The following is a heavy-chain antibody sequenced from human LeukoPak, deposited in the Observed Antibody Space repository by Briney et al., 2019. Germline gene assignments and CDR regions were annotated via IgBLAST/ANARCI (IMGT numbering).Heavy chain of an antibody. CDR2: IWDDGSAE. Sequence: QPPTSLTLSCAASGFIFRNYGMYWVRQAPGKGLQSVAVIWDDGSAEFYADSVKGRFSISRDDSKNTVYLQMNSLRVEDTALYYCARDSRGGWSGYFDLWGQGIVVTVSS. CDR3: ARDSRGGWSGYFDL. J-gene: IGHJ4*02. D-gene: IGHD6-19*01. V-gene: IGHV3-33*07. CDR1: GFIFRNYG.